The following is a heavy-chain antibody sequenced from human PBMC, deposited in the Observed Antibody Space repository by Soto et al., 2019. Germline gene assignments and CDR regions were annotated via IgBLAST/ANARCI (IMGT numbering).Heavy chain of an antibody. CDR2: ISGSAGTP. D-gene: IGHD3-16*01. Sequence: EVQLLESGGGLVQPGGSLRLSCAASGFTFSLFAMSWVRQAPGKGLEWVSGISGSAGTPYYTDSLKGRFTISRDNSKNTLYLQMNSLRAEDTAVYYCANWGKSGSDYWGQGTLGTVSS. J-gene: IGHJ4*02. CDR1: GFTFSLFA. V-gene: IGHV3-23*01. CDR3: ANWGKSGSDY.